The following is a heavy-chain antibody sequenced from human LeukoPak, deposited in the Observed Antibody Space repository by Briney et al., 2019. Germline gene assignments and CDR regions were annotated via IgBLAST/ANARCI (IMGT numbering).Heavy chain of an antibody. CDR3: ARDPTGYCSSTSCALTAWFDP. CDR1: GYSISSGYY. D-gene: IGHD2-2*01. J-gene: IGHJ5*02. Sequence: SETLSLTCTVSGYSISSGYYWGWTRQPPGKGLEWIGSIYHSGSTYYNPSLKSRVTISVDTSKNQFSLKLSSVTAADTAVYYCARDPTGYCSSTSCALTAWFDPWGQGTLVTVSS. V-gene: IGHV4-38-2*02. CDR2: IYHSGST.